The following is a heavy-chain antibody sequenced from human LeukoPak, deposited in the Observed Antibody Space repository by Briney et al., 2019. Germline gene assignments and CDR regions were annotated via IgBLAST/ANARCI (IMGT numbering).Heavy chain of an antibody. V-gene: IGHV1-18*01. J-gene: IGHJ6*03. Sequence: ASVKVSCKTSGYSFILYGISWVRQAPGQGLEWMGWISTYNGNTNYAQKLQGRVTMTTDTSTSTAYMELRSLRSDDTAMYYCARDLHRVVVRGVPHYYYYMDVWGKGTTVTISS. CDR2: ISTYNGNT. D-gene: IGHD3-10*01. CDR1: GYSFILYG. CDR3: ARDLHRVVVRGVPHYYYYMDV.